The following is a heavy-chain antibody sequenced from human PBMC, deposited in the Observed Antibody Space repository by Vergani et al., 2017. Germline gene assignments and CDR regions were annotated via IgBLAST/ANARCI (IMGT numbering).Heavy chain of an antibody. Sequence: QVTLKESGPVLVKPTETLTLTCTVSGFSLSNARMGVSWIRQPPGKALEWLAHIFSNDEKSYSTSLKSRLTISKDTSKSQVVLTMTNMDPVDTATYYSARIGVSSHYYYYYYMDVWGKGTTVAVCS. CDR1: GFSLSNARMG. V-gene: IGHV2-26*01. CDR3: ARIGVSSHYYYYYYMDV. CDR2: IFSNDEK. D-gene: IGHD1-26*01. J-gene: IGHJ6*03.